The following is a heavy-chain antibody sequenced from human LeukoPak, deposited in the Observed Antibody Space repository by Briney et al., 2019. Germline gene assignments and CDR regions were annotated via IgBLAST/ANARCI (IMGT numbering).Heavy chain of an antibody. V-gene: IGHV3-66*01. CDR2: VYSGGST. D-gene: IGHD6-6*01. CDR1: VFTSSSYN. Sequence: GGCLRLSCAAPVFTSSSYNMCSGRAALGEGLGCGSVVYSGGSTYYADYVQGRFTISRDNSKNPLYLQKNSLRAEDTAVYYCARDVRLRSSSSSNYYYYGMDVWGQGTTVIVSS. J-gene: IGHJ6*02. CDR3: ARDVRLRSSSSSNYYYYGMDV.